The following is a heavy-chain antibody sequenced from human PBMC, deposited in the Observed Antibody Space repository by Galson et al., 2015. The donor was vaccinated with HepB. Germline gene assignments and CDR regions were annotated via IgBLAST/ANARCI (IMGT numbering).Heavy chain of an antibody. CDR2: ISYDGSNK. Sequence: SLRLSCAASGFTFSSYGMHWVRQAPGKGLEWVAVISYDGSNKYYADSVKGRFTISRDNSKNTLYLQMNSLRAEDTAVYYCAKDLGEWELLFDYWGQGTLVTVSS. CDR3: AKDLGEWELLFDY. D-gene: IGHD1-26*01. J-gene: IGHJ4*02. V-gene: IGHV3-30*18. CDR1: GFTFSSYG.